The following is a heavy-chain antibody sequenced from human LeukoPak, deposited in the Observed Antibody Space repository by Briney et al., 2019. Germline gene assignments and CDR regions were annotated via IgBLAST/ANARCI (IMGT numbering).Heavy chain of an antibody. D-gene: IGHD5-24*01. Sequence: GSLRLSCAASGFIVSSDYMTWVRQAPGKGLEWIGSVYHSGSTYYNPSLKSRVTISVDTSKNQFSLKLSSVTAADTAVYYCARVRGAWLQFFDYWGQGTLVTVSS. CDR3: ARVRGAWLQFFDY. CDR2: VYHSGST. CDR1: GFIVSSDY. V-gene: IGHV4-38-2*01. J-gene: IGHJ4*02.